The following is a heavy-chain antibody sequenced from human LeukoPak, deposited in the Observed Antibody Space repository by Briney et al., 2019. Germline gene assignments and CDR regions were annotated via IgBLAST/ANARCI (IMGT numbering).Heavy chain of an antibody. J-gene: IGHJ3*01. V-gene: IGHV3-23*01. Sequence: GGSLRLSCAASGFTLSTYAMSWVRQAPGKGLEWVSAISGSGGSTYYADSVKGRFTVSRDNSKNTLYLQMNSLRAEDTAVYYCAKLYDEEPLAPWGQGIMVTVSS. D-gene: IGHD1-14*01. CDR2: ISGSGGST. CDR3: AKLYDEEPLAP. CDR1: GFTLSTYA.